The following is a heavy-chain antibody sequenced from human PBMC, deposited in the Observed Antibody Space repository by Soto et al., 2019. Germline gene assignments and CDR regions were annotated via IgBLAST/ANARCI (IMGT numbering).Heavy chain of an antibody. CDR2: IRYSGRT. Sequence: QVQLQESGPGLVKPSETLSLTCSVSGGSVSSTNYWWTWIRQSPEKGLEWIANIRYSGRTMYNPPLKSRVTISVDTPKNQLSLELNSVTAADTAVYYCAGGGGWLPDSWGQGTPVTVSS. CDR1: GGSVSSTNYW. J-gene: IGHJ5*02. CDR3: AGGGGWLPDS. D-gene: IGHD5-12*01. V-gene: IGHV4-61*01.